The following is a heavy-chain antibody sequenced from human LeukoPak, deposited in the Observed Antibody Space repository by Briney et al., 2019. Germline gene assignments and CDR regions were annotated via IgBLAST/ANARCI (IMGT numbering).Heavy chain of an antibody. CDR1: GFTFSSYA. D-gene: IGHD1-26*01. CDR3: ARGPRSGSSYGTPPDV. V-gene: IGHV3-23*01. CDR2: ISGSGDST. Sequence: GGSLGLSCAASGFTFSSYAMNWVRQAPGKGLEWISSISGSGDSTYYADSVKGRFTISRDNAKNTLYLQMNSLRAEDTAVYYCARGPRSGSSYGTPPDVWGKGATVTVSS. J-gene: IGHJ6*04.